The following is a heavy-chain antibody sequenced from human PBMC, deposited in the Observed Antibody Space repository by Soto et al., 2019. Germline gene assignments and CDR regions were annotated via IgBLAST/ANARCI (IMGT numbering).Heavy chain of an antibody. V-gene: IGHV3-33*01. Sequence: QVQLVESGGGVVQPGRSLRLSCAASGFTFSNYGMHWVRQAPGKGLEWVAVIWYDGSNKYYADSVKGRFTISRDNSKNALYLQMNSLRVEETAVYYCARLGYCITTGCYARQDDMDVWGQGSTVTVSS. CDR3: ARLGYCITTGCYARQDDMDV. J-gene: IGHJ6*02. CDR1: GFTFSNYG. CDR2: IWYDGSNK. D-gene: IGHD2-2*01.